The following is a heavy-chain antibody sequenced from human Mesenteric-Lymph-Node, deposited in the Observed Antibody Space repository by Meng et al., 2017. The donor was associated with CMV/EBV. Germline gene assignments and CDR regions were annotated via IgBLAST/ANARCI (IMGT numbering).Heavy chain of an antibody. CDR1: GFSLSTSGVG. CDR2: IYWDDDK. V-gene: IGHV2-5*02. CDR3: ARGIAVAGTRSTLDY. J-gene: IGHJ4*02. Sequence: SGFSLSTSGVGLGWIRQPPGKALEWLALIYWDDDKRYSPSLKSRLTITKDTSKNQVVLTMTNMDPVDTATYYCARGIAVAGTRSTLDYWGQGTLVTVSS. D-gene: IGHD6-19*01.